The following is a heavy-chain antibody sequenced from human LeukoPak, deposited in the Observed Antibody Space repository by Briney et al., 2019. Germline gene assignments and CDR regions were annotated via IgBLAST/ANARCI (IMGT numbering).Heavy chain of an antibody. J-gene: IGHJ5*02. CDR1: GLTFSSYS. V-gene: IGHV3-21*01. Sequence: GGSLRLSCAASGLTFSSYSMNWVRQAPGKGLEWVSSISSSSSYIYYADSVKGRFTISRDNAKNSLYLQMNSLRAEDTAVYYCARGERHFPDTAWGQGTLVTVSS. CDR3: ARGERHFPDTA. CDR2: ISSSSSYI. D-gene: IGHD3-3*02.